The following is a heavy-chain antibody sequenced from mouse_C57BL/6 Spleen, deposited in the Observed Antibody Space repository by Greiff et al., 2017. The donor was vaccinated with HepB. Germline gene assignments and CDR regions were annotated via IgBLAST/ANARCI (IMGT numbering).Heavy chain of an antibody. J-gene: IGHJ4*01. CDR1: GYTFTDYE. D-gene: IGHD2-5*01. Sequence: QVQLQHSGAELVRPGASVTLSCKASGYTFTDYEMHWVKQTPVHGLEWIGAIDPETGGTAYNQKFKGKAILTADKSSSTAYMELRSLTSEDSAVYYCTRYNYSNYPYAMDYWGQGTSVTVSS. CDR3: TRYNYSNYPYAMDY. V-gene: IGHV1-15*01. CDR2: IDPETGGT.